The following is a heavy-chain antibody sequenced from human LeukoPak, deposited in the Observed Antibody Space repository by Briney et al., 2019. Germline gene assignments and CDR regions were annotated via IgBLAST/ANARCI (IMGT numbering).Heavy chain of an antibody. J-gene: IGHJ6*02. CDR1: GYTFTSYA. V-gene: IGHV1-3*01. CDR2: INAGNGDT. Sequence: ASVKVSCKASGYTFTSYAVHWVHQAPGQRLEWMGWINAGNGDTKYSQKFQGRVTITRDTSARTAYMELSSLRSEDTAVYYCAREKWFGESSSRYYGMDVWGQGTTVTVSS. D-gene: IGHD3-10*01. CDR3: AREKWFGESSSRYYGMDV.